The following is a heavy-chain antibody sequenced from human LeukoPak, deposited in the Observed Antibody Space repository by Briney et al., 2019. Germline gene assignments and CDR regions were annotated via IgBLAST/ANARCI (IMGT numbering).Heavy chain of an antibody. V-gene: IGHV4-4*07. Sequence: PSETLSLTCTVSGGSISGYYWSWIRRPAGKGREWIGRIDTSGSTNYNPSLKSRVTMSVDTSKNQFSPKLRSVTAADTAVYYCARDFNDFWSVYIDYWGQGTLVTVSS. CDR3: ARDFNDFWSVYIDY. D-gene: IGHD3-3*01. CDR2: IDTSGST. CDR1: GGSISGYY. J-gene: IGHJ4*02.